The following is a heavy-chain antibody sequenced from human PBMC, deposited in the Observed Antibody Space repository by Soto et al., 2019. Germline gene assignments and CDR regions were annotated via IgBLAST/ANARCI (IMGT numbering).Heavy chain of an antibody. CDR1: DASITNDDFF. CDR2: ITYGGSI. Sequence: TLSLNCTVSDASITNDDFFWSWVRQHPDKGLEWLAYITYGGSIYYNPSLRSRLSVSIDKSKSQFSLNVRSVTAADTAVYFCAKMERTQLWLLVQNWGQG. V-gene: IGHV4-31*03. CDR3: AKMERTQLWLLVQN. D-gene: IGHD5-18*01. J-gene: IGHJ1*01.